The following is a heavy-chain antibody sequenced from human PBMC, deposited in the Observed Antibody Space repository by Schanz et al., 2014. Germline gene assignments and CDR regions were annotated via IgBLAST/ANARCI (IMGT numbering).Heavy chain of an antibody. D-gene: IGHD3-10*01. CDR3: ARGHYGLDV. CDR2: IYAGDTK. Sequence: EVQLVESGGGLVQPGGSLRLSCAASGFTFSSYSMNWVRQAPGKGLEWVSVIYAGDTKYYADSVKGRFTISRDNAKNTLYLQMNSLRAEVTALYYCARGHYGLDVWGPGTSVTVSS. J-gene: IGHJ6*02. V-gene: IGHV3-48*04. CDR1: GFTFSSYS.